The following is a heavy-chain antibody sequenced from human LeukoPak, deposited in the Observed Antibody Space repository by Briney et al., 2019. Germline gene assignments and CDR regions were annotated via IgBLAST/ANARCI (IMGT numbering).Heavy chain of an antibody. V-gene: IGHV3-21*01. D-gene: IGHD1-26*01. Sequence: GGLRLSCAASGFTFSSYSMNWVRQAPGKGLEWVSSISSSSSYIYYADSVKGRFTISRDNAKNSLYLQMNSLRAEDTAVYYCARDRVGAFGYWGQGTLVTVSS. CDR1: GFTFSSYS. CDR2: ISSSSSYI. J-gene: IGHJ4*02. CDR3: ARDRVGAFGY.